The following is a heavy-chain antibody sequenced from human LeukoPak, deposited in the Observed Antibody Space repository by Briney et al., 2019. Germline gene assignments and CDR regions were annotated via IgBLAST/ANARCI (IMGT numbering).Heavy chain of an antibody. J-gene: IGHJ3*02. D-gene: IGHD2-2*01. CDR3: TTGVPAALLDAFDI. V-gene: IGHV3-15*01. Sequence: GGSLRLSCAASGFTFCNAWMSWVRQAPGKGLEWVGRIKSKTDGGTTDYAAPVKGRFTISRDDSKNTLYLQMNSLKTEDTAVYYCTTGVPAALLDAFDIWGQGTMVTVSS. CDR1: GFTFCNAW. CDR2: IKSKTDGGTT.